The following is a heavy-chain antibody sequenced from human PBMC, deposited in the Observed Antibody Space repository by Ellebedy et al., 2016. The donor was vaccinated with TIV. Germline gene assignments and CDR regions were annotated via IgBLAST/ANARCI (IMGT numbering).Heavy chain of an antibody. V-gene: IGHV3-74*01. CDR2: INTDGSRS. D-gene: IGHD2-8*02. CDR1: GFTFNNFW. Sequence: HTGGSLRLSCAVSGFTFNNFWVHWVRQAPGMGLVWVSRINTDGSRSHYADSVQGRFTISRDNAKNTLYLQMNSLRAEDTAVYYCVRDGGVPGRDWYFDIWGRGTLVSVSS. CDR3: VRDGGVPGRDWYFDI. J-gene: IGHJ2*01.